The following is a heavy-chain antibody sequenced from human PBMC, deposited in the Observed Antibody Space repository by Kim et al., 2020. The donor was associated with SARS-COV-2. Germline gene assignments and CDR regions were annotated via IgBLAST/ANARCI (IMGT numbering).Heavy chain of an antibody. J-gene: IGHJ4*02. D-gene: IGHD6-19*01. CDR3: ARHPAVAGLLYYFDY. V-gene: IGHV4-39*01. Sequence: PSLKSRVTISVDTSKNQFSLKLSSVTAADTAVYYCARHPAVAGLLYYFDYWGQGTLVTVSS.